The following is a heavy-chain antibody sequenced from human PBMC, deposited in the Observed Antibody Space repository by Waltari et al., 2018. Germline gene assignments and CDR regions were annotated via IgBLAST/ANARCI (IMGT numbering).Heavy chain of an antibody. J-gene: IGHJ3*02. CDR3: ARGKGVRAFDI. CDR2: INHSGRT. Sequence: QVQLQQWGAGLLKPSETLSLTCAVYGGSFSGYYWSWIRQPPGKGLEWIGEINHSGRTNNNPALKSRVTISVDTSKNQFSLKLSSVTAADTAVYHCARGKGVRAFDIWGQGTMVTVSS. V-gene: IGHV4-34*01. CDR1: GGSFSGYY. D-gene: IGHD3-10*01.